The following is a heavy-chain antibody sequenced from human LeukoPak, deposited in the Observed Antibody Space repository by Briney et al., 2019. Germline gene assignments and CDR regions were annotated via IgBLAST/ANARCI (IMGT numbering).Heavy chain of an antibody. D-gene: IGHD6-13*01. J-gene: IGHJ4*02. V-gene: IGHV3-48*01. CDR1: GFTFSSYS. CDR3: ARGSGSSWFDY. Sequence: QAGGSLRLSCAASGFTFSSYSMNWVRQVPGKGLEWVSYISSSSSTKYYADSVKGRFTISRDSAKNSLYLQMNSLRAEDTAVYYCARGSGSSWFDYWGQGTLVTVSS. CDR2: ISSSSSTK.